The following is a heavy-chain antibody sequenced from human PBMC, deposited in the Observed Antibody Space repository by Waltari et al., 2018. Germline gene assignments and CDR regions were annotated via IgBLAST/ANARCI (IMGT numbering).Heavy chain of an antibody. CDR3: ARVVYCGGDCLNAFDI. J-gene: IGHJ3*02. CDR1: GYSFTSYW. CDR2: IYPGDSDT. D-gene: IGHD2-21*01. V-gene: IGHV5-51*03. Sequence: EVQLVQSGAEVKKPGESLKISCKGSGYSFTSYWIGWVRQMPGKGLEWMGIIYPGDSDTRYSPSFQGQVTISADKSISTAYLQWSSLKASDTAMYYCARVVYCGGDCLNAFDIWGQGTMVTVSS.